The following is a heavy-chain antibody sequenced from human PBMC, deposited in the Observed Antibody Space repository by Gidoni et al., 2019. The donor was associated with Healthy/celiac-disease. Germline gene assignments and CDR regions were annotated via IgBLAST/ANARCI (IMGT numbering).Heavy chain of an antibody. CDR2: IYPGDSDT. Sequence: EVQLVQSGAEVKKPGESLKISCKGSGYSFTIYWTGWLRQLPGKGLEWMGIIYPGDSDTRYSPSFQGQVTISADKSISTAYLQWSSLKASDTAMYYCARSTTPPYYYDSSGYYYPTRLQNDAFDIWGQGTMVTVSS. CDR3: ARSTTPPYYYDSSGYYYPTRLQNDAFDI. V-gene: IGHV5-51*01. J-gene: IGHJ3*02. CDR1: GYSFTIYW. D-gene: IGHD3-22*01.